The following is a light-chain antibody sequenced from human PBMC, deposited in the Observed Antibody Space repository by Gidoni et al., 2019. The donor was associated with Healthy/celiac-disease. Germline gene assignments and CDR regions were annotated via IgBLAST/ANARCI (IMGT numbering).Light chain of an antibody. CDR1: QGISSY. CDR2: AAS. V-gene: IGKV1-8*01. J-gene: IGKJ1*01. Sequence: AIRMTQSPSSFSASTGDRVTITCRASQGISSYLAWYQQKPGKAPKLLIYAASTLQSGVPSGFSGSGSGTDFTLTISCLQSEDFATYYCQQYYSYPQGTFAQXTKVEIK. CDR3: QQYYSYPQGT.